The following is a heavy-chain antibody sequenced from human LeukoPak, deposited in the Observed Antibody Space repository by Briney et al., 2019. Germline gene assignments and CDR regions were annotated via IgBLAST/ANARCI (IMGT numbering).Heavy chain of an antibody. V-gene: IGHV3-48*01. CDR3: AGDKTAGGWYEFDY. J-gene: IGHJ4*02. CDR2: ISSSSSTI. CDR1: GFTFSSYS. Sequence: GGSLRLSCAASGFTFSSYSMNWVRQAPGKGLEWVSYISSSSSTIYYADSVKGRFTISRDTSKNTVSLQMNSLRAEDTAVYYCAGDKTAGGWYEFDYWGQGTLVTVSS. D-gene: IGHD6-19*01.